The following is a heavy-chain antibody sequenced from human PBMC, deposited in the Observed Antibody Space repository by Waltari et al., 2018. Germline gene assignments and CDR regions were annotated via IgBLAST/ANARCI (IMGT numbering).Heavy chain of an antibody. CDR3: ARASRRGYYYDSSGYFQEHYFDY. CDR1: GYTFTNHA. CDR2: INADNGNK. J-gene: IGHJ4*02. D-gene: IGHD3-22*01. V-gene: IGHV1-3*03. Sequence: QVHLVQSGAEVKKPGASVKVSCKASGYTFTNHAIHWVRQAPGHRLEWMGWINADNGNKIYSQECHGRVTITRDTSATTVYMELSSLRSDDMAVYYCARASRRGYYYDSSGYFQEHYFDYWGQGALVTVSS.